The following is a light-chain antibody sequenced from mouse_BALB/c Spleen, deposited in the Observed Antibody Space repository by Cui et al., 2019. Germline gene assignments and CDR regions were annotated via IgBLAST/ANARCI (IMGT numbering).Light chain of an antibody. CDR3: QHFWGTPLT. Sequence: DIQMTQSRASQSVSVGETVTITCRASGNIYSNLAWYQQKQGKSPQLLVYAATNLADGVPSRFSGSGSGTQYSLKINSLQSEDFGSYYCQHFWGTPLTFGAGTKLELK. J-gene: IGKJ5*01. CDR1: GNIYSN. CDR2: AAT. V-gene: IGKV12-46*01.